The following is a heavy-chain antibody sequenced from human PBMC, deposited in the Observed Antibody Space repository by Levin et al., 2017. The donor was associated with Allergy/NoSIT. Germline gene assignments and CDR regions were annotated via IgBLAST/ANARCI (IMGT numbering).Heavy chain of an antibody. CDR3: ARHPGYCSGGSCYAWWYFDL. CDR1: GGSISSSSYY. J-gene: IGHJ2*01. D-gene: IGHD2-15*01. CDR2: IYYSGST. Sequence: SETLSLTCTVSGGSISSSSYYWGWIRQPPGKGLEWIGSIYYSGSTYYNPSLKSRVTISVDTSKNQFSLKLSSVTAADTAVYYCARHPGYCSGGSCYAWWYFDLWGRGTLVTVSS. V-gene: IGHV4-39*01.